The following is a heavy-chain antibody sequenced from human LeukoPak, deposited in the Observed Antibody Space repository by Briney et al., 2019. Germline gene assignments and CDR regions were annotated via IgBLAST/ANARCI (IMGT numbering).Heavy chain of an antibody. V-gene: IGHV3-30-3*01. CDR3: ARDYSSGWYPYYYGMDV. D-gene: IGHD6-19*01. CDR1: GFTFSSYA. Sequence: GGSLRLSCAASGFTFSSYAMHWVRQAPGKGLEWVAVISYDGSNKYYADSVKGRFTISRDNSKNTLYLQMNSLRAEDTAVYYCARDYSSGWYPYYYGMDVWGQGTTVTVSS. J-gene: IGHJ6*02. CDR2: ISYDGSNK.